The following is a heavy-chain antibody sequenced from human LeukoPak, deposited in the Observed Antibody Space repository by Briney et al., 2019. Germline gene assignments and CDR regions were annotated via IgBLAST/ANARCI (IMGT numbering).Heavy chain of an antibody. CDR3: ARIGAGSSRDY. CDR2: IVGNSST. V-gene: IGHV3-21*01. Sequence: GGSLRLSCAASGFTFSNFAMTWVRQAPGTGLEWVSSIVGNSSTYYADSLKGRFTISRDNAKNSLYLQMNSLRAEDTAVYYCARIGAGSSRDYWGQGTLVTVSS. J-gene: IGHJ4*02. CDR1: GFTFSNFA. D-gene: IGHD6-13*01.